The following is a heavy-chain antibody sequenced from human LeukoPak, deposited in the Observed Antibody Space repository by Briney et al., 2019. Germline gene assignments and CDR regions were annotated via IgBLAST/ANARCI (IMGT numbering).Heavy chain of an antibody. Sequence: PSQTLSLTCAVSGGSISRGGYSWSWIRQPPGKGLEWIGYIYHSGSAYYNPSLKSRVTISVDRSKNQFSLKLSSVTAADTAVYYCARGEGSENWFDPWGQGTLVTVSS. D-gene: IGHD1-14*01. J-gene: IGHJ5*02. CDR2: IYHSGSA. CDR3: ARGEGSENWFDP. V-gene: IGHV4-30-2*01. CDR1: GGSISRGGYS.